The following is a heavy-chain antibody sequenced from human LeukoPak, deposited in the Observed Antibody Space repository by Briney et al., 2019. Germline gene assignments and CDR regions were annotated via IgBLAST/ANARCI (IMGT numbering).Heavy chain of an antibody. Sequence: SESLSLTCAVSDYSISSAYYWGWIRQLPGEWLEWIGSIYHSVSTDYNPSRKSRVTISLDTSKNQYSLKLRSVTAADTAVYYCARDQAYCGGDCYFDFWGQGTLVTVSS. D-gene: IGHD2-21*02. CDR3: ARDQAYCGGDCYFDF. CDR2: IYHSVST. CDR1: DYSISSAYY. J-gene: IGHJ4*02. V-gene: IGHV4-38-2*02.